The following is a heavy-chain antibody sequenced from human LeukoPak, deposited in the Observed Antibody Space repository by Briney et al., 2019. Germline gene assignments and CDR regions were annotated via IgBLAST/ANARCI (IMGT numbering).Heavy chain of an antibody. Sequence: KSSETLSLTCAVYGGSFSGYYWSWIRQPPGKGLEWIGEINHSGSTNYNPSLKSRVTISVDTSKNQFSLKLSSVTAADTAVYYCARAHVGQSFDYWGQGTLVTVSS. V-gene: IGHV4-34*01. CDR2: INHSGST. CDR1: GGSFSGYY. D-gene: IGHD3-16*01. CDR3: ARAHVGQSFDY. J-gene: IGHJ4*02.